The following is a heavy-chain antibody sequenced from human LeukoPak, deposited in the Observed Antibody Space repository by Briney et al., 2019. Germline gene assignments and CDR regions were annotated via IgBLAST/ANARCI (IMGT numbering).Heavy chain of an antibody. D-gene: IGHD3-22*01. CDR3: ARGRDYYDSSGYYQRYFDY. V-gene: IGHV3-66*01. J-gene: IGHJ4*02. CDR1: GFTVSSNY. CDR2: IYSGGST. Sequence: PGGSLRLSCAASGFTVSSNYMSWVRQAPGKGLEWVSVIYSGGSTYYADSVKGRFTISRDNSKNTLYLQMNSLRAEDTAVYYCARGRDYYDSSGYYQRYFDYWGQGTLVTVSS.